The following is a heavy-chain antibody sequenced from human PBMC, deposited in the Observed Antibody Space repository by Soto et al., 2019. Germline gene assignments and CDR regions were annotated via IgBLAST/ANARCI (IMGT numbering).Heavy chain of an antibody. V-gene: IGHV3-9*01. J-gene: IGHJ5*02. Sequence: EVQLVESGGGLVQPGRSLRRSCAASGFTFDDYAMHWVRQAPGKGLEWVSGISWNSGSIGYADSVKGRFTISRDNAKNSLYLQMNSLRAEDTALYYCAKDTGGLDPWGQGTLVTVSS. CDR3: AKDTGGLDP. CDR1: GFTFDDYA. CDR2: ISWNSGSI.